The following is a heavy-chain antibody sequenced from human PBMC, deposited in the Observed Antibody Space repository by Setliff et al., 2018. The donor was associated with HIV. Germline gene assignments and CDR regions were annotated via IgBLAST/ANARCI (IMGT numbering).Heavy chain of an antibody. V-gene: IGHV1-46*02. Sequence: ASVKVSCKASGYTFKRYFMHCVRQAPGQGLEWLGMNNPSGGSTWYAQKFQGRVTMTGDTSTYTLYMELGSLRSEDTAVYYCARGWEDGMDYWGQGTLVTVSS. D-gene: IGHD1-26*01. CDR2: NNPSGGST. J-gene: IGHJ4*02. CDR1: GYTFKRYF. CDR3: ARGWEDGMDY.